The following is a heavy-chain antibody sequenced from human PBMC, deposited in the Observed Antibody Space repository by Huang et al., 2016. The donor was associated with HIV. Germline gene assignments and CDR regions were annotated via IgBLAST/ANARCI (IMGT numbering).Heavy chain of an antibody. CDR2: IYYSGST. D-gene: IGHD5-18*01. J-gene: IGHJ3*01. V-gene: IGHV4-39*01. CDR1: GGSIISKYHH. Sequence: QVKLEESGPGLVKASETLSLTCTVSGGSIISKYHHWGWIRQTQWKRLEWIGSIYYSGSTHYNPPLKSLVTISVDTSENHFFLRLNSTIAADTAVYYCARHQAYGYYFRGFDVWGQGAIVTVSS. CDR3: ARHQAYGYYFRGFDV.